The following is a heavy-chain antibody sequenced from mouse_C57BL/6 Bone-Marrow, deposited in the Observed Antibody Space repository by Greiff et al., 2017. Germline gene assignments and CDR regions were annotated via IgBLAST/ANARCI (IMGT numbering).Heavy chain of an antibody. Sequence: QVQLQQPGAELVMPGASVKLSCKASGYTFTSYWMHWVKQRPGQGLEWIGEIDPSDSYTNYNQKFKGKSTLTVDKSSSTAYMQLSSLTSEHSAVYYCAISGKRSCDYWGQGTTLTVSS. CDR3: AISGKRSCDY. CDR1: GYTFTSYW. CDR2: IDPSDSYT. D-gene: IGHD2-1*01. J-gene: IGHJ2*01. V-gene: IGHV1-69*01.